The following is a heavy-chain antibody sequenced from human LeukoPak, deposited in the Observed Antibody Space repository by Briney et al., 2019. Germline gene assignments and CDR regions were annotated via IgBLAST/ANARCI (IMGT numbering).Heavy chain of an antibody. Sequence: SETLSLTCTVSGGSISSYYWSWIRQPPGKGLEWIGYIYYSGSTNYNPSLKSRVTISVDTSKNQFSLKLSSVTAADTAVYYCATHQDFGQGYYYGMDVWGQGTTVTVSS. J-gene: IGHJ6*02. CDR2: IYYSGST. CDR1: GGSISSYY. V-gene: IGHV4-59*08. D-gene: IGHD2-15*01. CDR3: ATHQDFGQGYYYGMDV.